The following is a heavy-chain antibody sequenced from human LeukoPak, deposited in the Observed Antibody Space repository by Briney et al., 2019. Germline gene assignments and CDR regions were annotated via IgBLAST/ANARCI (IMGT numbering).Heavy chain of an antibody. J-gene: IGHJ5*02. V-gene: IGHV3-15*01. CDR3: TTYHSSSWANWFDP. D-gene: IGHD6-13*01. Sequence: GGSLRLSCAASGFTFSNAWMSWVRQAPGKGLEWVGRIKSKTDGGTTDYAAPVKGRFTISRDDSKNTLYLQMNSLKTEDTAVYYCTTYHSSSWANWFDPWGQGTLVTVSS. CDR1: GFTFSNAW. CDR2: IKSKTDGGTT.